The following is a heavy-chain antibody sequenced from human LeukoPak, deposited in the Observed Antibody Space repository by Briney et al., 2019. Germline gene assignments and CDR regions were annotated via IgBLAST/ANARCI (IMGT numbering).Heavy chain of an antibody. CDR1: GYTFTGYY. J-gene: IGHJ5*02. Sequence: GASVKVSCKASGYTFTGYYMHWVRQAPGQGLEWMGWINPNSGGTNYAQKFQGRVTMTTDTSTSTASMELRSLRSDDTAVYYCARLIPQKWELPGKWFDPWGQGTLVTVSS. D-gene: IGHD1-26*01. V-gene: IGHV1-2*02. CDR3: ARLIPQKWELPGKWFDP. CDR2: INPNSGGT.